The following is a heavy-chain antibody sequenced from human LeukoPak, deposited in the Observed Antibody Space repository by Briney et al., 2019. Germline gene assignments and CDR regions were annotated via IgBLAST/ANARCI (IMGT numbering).Heavy chain of an antibody. CDR2: IYYSGST. J-gene: IGHJ4*02. V-gene: IGHV4-59*12. D-gene: IGHD3-9*01. CDR3: AVLGSYDILTGYPNY. Sequence: SETLSLTCTVSGGSISGYYWSWIRQPPGKGLEWMGYIYYSGSTNYNPSLKSRVTISVDTSKNQFSLKLSSVTAADTAVYYCAVLGSYDILTGYPNYWGQGTLVTVSS. CDR1: GGSISGYY.